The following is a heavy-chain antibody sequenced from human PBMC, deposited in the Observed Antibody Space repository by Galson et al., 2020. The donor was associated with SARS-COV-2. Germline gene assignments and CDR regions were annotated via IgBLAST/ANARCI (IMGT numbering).Heavy chain of an antibody. CDR1: GYTFTSYD. CDR2: MNPNSGNT. Sequence: ASVTVSCKASGYTFTSYDINWVRQATGQGLEWMGWMNPNSGNTGYAQKFQGRVTMTRNTSISTAYMELSSLRSEDTAVYYCARSRANYDFWSGYSNYYGMDVWGQGTTVTVSS. V-gene: IGHV1-8*01. J-gene: IGHJ6*02. CDR3: ARSRANYDFWSGYSNYYGMDV. D-gene: IGHD3-3*01.